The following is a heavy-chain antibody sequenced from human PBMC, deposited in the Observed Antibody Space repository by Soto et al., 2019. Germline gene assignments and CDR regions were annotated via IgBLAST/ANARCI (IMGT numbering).Heavy chain of an antibody. Sequence: ASVKVSCKASGYTFSGYYIHWVRQAPGQGLEWMGWINPNSGDTNYAQKFQGRVTMTRGTSITTAYMELSRLRSDDTAVYYCVKDWRYSNYGGYAVDVWGRGTTVTVSS. D-gene: IGHD4-4*01. CDR3: VKDWRYSNYGGYAVDV. CDR1: GYTFSGYY. J-gene: IGHJ6*02. CDR2: INPNSGDT. V-gene: IGHV1-2*02.